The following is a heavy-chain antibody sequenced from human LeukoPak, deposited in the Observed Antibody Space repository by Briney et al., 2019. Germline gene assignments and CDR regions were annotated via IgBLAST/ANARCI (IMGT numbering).Heavy chain of an antibody. CDR1: GFTFSSYS. V-gene: IGHV3-48*01. Sequence: PGGSLRLSCAASGFTFSSYSMNWVRQAPGKGLEWVSYISSSSSTIYYADSVKGRFTISRDNAKNSLYLQMNSLRAEDTAVYYCARVGIRGSGSYDHWGQGTLVTVSS. CDR3: ARVGIRGSGSYDH. D-gene: IGHD3-10*01. J-gene: IGHJ4*02. CDR2: ISSSSSTI.